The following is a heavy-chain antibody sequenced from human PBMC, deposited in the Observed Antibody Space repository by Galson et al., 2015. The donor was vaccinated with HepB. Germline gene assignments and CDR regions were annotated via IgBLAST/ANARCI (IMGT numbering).Heavy chain of an antibody. Sequence: SLRLSCAASGFTFRNYGMHWVRQAPGKGLEWVALISYNGDIRRYADTVKGRFTISRDDSKNTLYLQLDNPGTVDTAVYYCAREGLEGATTDFYGMDIWGQGTTVTVSS. J-gene: IGHJ6*02. CDR3: AREGLEGATTDFYGMDI. CDR1: GFTFRNYG. CDR2: ISYNGDIR. V-gene: IGHV3-30*03. D-gene: IGHD4-11*01.